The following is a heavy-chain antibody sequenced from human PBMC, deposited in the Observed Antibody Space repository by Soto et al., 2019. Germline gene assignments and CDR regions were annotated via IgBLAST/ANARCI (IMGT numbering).Heavy chain of an antibody. CDR1: DVSISSGGYY. J-gene: IGHJ3*02. CDR3: ARGSQLERDAFDI. CDR2: IYYTGSS. V-gene: IGHV4-31*03. D-gene: IGHD1-1*01. Sequence: PSETLSLTCTVSDVSISSGGYYWSWLRQPPGKGLEWIVYIYYTGSSYYNPSLKSRITMSLDTSKNQFSLELSSVTVADTAVYYCARGSQLERDAFDIWGQGTMVTVSS.